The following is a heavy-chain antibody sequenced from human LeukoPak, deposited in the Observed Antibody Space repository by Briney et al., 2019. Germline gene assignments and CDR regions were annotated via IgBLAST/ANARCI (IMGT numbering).Heavy chain of an antibody. CDR1: GYPFTMYY. J-gene: IGHJ4*02. CDR2: INPSGGST. CDR3: ARGPDYYESSGYYVLDY. D-gene: IGHD3-22*01. Sequence: ASVKVSCKASGYPFTMYYMHWVRQAPGHGLEWMGIINPSGGSTSYAQKFQGRVTMTRDTSTNTVYMELSSLTSEDTAVYYCARGPDYYESSGYYVLDYWGQGTLVTVSS. V-gene: IGHV1-46*01.